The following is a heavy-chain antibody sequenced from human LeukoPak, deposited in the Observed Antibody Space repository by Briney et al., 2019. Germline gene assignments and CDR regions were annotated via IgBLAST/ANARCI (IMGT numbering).Heavy chain of an antibody. CDR1: GGSISGYF. J-gene: IGHJ4*02. CDR3: ARGTEKTRISGYYSFDH. Sequence: SQTLSLTCTVSGGSISGYFWTWIRQPAGKELEWIGRVYTSGTTYYNPSLESRVTISLDTFNNQFSLRVTSVTAADTAIYYCARGTEKTRISGYYSFDHWGRGLLVTVSS. CDR2: VYTSGTT. D-gene: IGHD5-12*01. V-gene: IGHV4-4*07.